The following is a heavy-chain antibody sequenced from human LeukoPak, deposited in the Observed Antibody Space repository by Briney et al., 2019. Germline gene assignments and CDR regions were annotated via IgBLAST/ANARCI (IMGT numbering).Heavy chain of an antibody. V-gene: IGHV3-21*01. Sequence: GGSLRLSCAASGFTFSSYSMTWGRQAPGKGLKWFSSISSSSSYIYYADSVKGRFTISRDNAKNSLYLQMNSLRAEDTAVYYCARDRGYYGSGSPSTYYFDYWGQGTLVTVSS. D-gene: IGHD3-10*01. J-gene: IGHJ4*02. CDR2: ISSSSSYI. CDR1: GFTFSSYS. CDR3: ARDRGYYGSGSPSTYYFDY.